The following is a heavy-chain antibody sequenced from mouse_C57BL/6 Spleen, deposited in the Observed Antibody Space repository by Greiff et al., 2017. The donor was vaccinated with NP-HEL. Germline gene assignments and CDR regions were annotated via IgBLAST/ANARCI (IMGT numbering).Heavy chain of an antibody. D-gene: IGHD1-1*01. CDR2: IDPETGGT. CDR3: TRSGYGSRFAY. V-gene: IGHV1-15*01. J-gene: IGHJ3*01. CDR1: GYTFTDYE. Sequence: VQLQQSGAELVRPGASVTLSCKASGYTFTDYEMHWVKQTPVHGLEWIGAIDPETGGTAYNQKFKGKAILTADKSSSTAYMELRSLTSEDSAVYYCTRSGYGSRFAYWGQGTLVTVSA.